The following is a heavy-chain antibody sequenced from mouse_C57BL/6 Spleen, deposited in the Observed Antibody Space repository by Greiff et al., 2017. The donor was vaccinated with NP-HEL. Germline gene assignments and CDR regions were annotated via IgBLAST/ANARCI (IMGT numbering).Heavy chain of an antibody. J-gene: IGHJ1*03. V-gene: IGHV7-1*01. D-gene: IGHD1-1*01. CDR3: ARDLYYYGNWYFDV. CDR2: SRNKANDYTT. CDR1: GFTFSDFY. Sequence: EASGVLVQSGRSLRLSCATSGFTFSDFYMEWVRQAPGKGLEWIAASRNKANDYTTEYSASVKGRFIVSRDTSQSILYLQMNALRAEDTAIYYCARDLYYYGNWYFDVWGTGTTVTVSS.